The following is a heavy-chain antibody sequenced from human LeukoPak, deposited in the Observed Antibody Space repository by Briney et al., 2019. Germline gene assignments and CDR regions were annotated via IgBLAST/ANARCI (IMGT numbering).Heavy chain of an antibody. CDR2: TYYSGST. CDR1: GGSISSYY. D-gene: IGHD4-17*01. Sequence: SETLSLTCTVSGGSISSYYWSWIRQPPGKGLEWIGYTYYSGSTNYNPSLKSRVTISVDTSKNQFSLKLSSVTAADTAVYYCARGNGDYVAFDYWGQGTLVTVSS. V-gene: IGHV4-59*01. J-gene: IGHJ4*02. CDR3: ARGNGDYVAFDY.